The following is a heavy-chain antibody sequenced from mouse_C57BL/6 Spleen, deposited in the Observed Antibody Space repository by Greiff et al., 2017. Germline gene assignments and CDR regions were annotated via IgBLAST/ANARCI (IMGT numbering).Heavy chain of an antibody. CDR3: ARLPGGYFDY. V-gene: IGHV1-69*01. CDR2: IDPSDSYT. Sequence: QVQLKQPGAELVMPGASVKLSCKASGYTFTSYWMHWVKQRPGQGLEWIGEIDPSDSYTNYNQKFKGKSTLTVDKSSSTAYMQLSSLTSGDSAVYYCARLPGGYFDYWGQGTTLTVSS. D-gene: IGHD5-5*01. J-gene: IGHJ2*01. CDR1: GYTFTSYW.